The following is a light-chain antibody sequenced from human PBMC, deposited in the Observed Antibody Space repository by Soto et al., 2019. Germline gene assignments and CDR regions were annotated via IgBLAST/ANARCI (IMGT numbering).Light chain of an antibody. V-gene: IGKV1-9*01. CDR1: QGISSY. CDR2: AAT. Sequence: DIQLTQSPSFLSASVGDRVTITCRASQGISSYLAWYQQKPGKAPKLLIYAATTFQSGVPSRFSGSGSGTEFSLTIISLQPEDFATYYFQQLNSYPSTFGGGTKVEIK. CDR3: QQLNSYPST. J-gene: IGKJ4*01.